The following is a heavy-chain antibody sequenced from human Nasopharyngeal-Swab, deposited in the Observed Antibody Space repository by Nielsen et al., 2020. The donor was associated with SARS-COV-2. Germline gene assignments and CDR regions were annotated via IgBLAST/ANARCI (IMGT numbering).Heavy chain of an antibody. CDR1: GFTFSSYG. J-gene: IGHJ6*02. CDR3: ARFRQYYYGMDV. D-gene: IGHD3-10*01. V-gene: IGHV3-33*01. Sequence: GGSLRLSCAASGFTFSSYGMHWVRQAPGKGLEWVAVIWYDGSNKYYADSVKGRFTISRDNSKNTLYLQMNSLRAEDTAVYYCARFRQYYYGMDVWGQGTTVTVSS. CDR2: IWYDGSNK.